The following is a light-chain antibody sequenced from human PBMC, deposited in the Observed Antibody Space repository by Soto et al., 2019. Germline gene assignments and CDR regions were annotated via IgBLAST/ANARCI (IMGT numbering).Light chain of an antibody. V-gene: IGKV1-8*01. Sequence: AIRMTQSPSSFSASTGDRVTITCRASQDISTYLAWFQQKPGKAPKLLIYGASSVQSGVPLRFSGSVSGTEFTLTISSLQPEVFAIYYCEQTYSTPVTFGQGTRLEVK. CDR1: QDISTY. J-gene: IGKJ5*01. CDR2: GAS. CDR3: EQTYSTPVT.